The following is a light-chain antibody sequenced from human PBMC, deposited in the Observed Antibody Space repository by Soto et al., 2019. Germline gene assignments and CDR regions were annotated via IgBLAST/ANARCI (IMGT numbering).Light chain of an antibody. J-gene: IGKJ5*01. CDR2: TAS. CDR1: QSISTY. Sequence: DIQMTQSPSSLSASVGDRVTITCRASQSISTYLNWYHQKPGKAPDLLMYTASNLQSGVPSRFSGSGSGTDFTLTISSLQPEDFATYYCQQSYSTPISFGQGTRLEIK. V-gene: IGKV1-39*01. CDR3: QQSYSTPIS.